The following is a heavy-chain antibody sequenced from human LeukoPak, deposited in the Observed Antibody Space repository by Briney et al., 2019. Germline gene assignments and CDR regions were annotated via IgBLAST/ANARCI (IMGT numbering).Heavy chain of an antibody. Sequence: SGGSLRLSCAASGFTFSSYAMSWVRQAPGKGLEWVSIISGSGGSTYYADSVKGRFTISRDNSKNTLYLQMNSLRAEYTAVYYCAKGGPVAARPYFDYWGQGTLVTVSS. CDR3: AKGGPVAARPYFDY. V-gene: IGHV3-23*01. D-gene: IGHD6-6*01. CDR2: ISGSGGST. J-gene: IGHJ4*02. CDR1: GFTFSSYA.